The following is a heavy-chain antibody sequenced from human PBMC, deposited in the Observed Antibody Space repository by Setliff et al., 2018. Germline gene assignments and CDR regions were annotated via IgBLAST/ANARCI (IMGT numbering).Heavy chain of an antibody. Sequence: SETLSLTCTVSGGSISSGSYYWSWIRQPAGKGLEWIGRIYTSGSTNYNPSLKSRVTISADTSKNQFSLKLSSVTAADTAVYYCARGAGWCCDSSGYYYDYWGQGTLVTVSS. J-gene: IGHJ4*02. CDR2: IYTSGST. V-gene: IGHV4-61*02. D-gene: IGHD3-22*01. CDR1: GGSISSGSYY. CDR3: ARGAGWCCDSSGYYYDY.